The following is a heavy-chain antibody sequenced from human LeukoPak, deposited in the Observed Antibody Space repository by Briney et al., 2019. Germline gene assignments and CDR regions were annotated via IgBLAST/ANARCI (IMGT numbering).Heavy chain of an antibody. Sequence: GGSLRLSCAASGFTFSSYWMNWARQAQGKGLEWVASINHNGNVNYYVDSVTGRFTISRDNAKNSLYLQISNLRAEDTAVYFCARGGGLDVWGQGATVTVSS. CDR3: ARGGGLDV. D-gene: IGHD3-16*01. CDR1: GFTFSSYW. V-gene: IGHV3-7*03. J-gene: IGHJ6*02. CDR2: INHNGNVN.